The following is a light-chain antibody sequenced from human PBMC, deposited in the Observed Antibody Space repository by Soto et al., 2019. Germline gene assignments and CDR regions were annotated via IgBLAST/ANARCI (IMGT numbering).Light chain of an antibody. J-gene: IGKJ5*01. Sequence: GESVNITCRASQVISTSLAWYQVKPGKAPKLLIYAASTLESGVPSRFSATVSGTEFSLTITSLQPEDFATYYCQQLFDSPITFGQGTRLEI. CDR2: AAS. CDR3: QQLFDSPIT. V-gene: IGKV1-9*01. CDR1: QVISTS.